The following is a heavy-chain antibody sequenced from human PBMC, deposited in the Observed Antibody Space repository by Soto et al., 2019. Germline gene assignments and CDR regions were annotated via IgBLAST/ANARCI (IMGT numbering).Heavy chain of an antibody. V-gene: IGHV4-31*03. CDR2: IYHTGST. Sequence: SETLSLTCSVSGDPVSSGSYYWTWVRQHPVKGLEWIGYIYHTGSTYYNPSLQSRLIMSIDTSKNQFSLHLYSVTAADTAVYFCAARLGTTHYFDFWGQGSLVTVSS. CDR1: GDPVSSGSYY. J-gene: IGHJ4*02. D-gene: IGHD5-12*01. CDR3: AARLGTTHYFDF.